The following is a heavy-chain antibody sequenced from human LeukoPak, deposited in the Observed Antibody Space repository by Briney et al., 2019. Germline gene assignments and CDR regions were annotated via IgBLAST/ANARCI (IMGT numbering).Heavy chain of an antibody. J-gene: IGHJ4*02. V-gene: IGHV3-66*01. CDR2: IYSGGGT. Sequence: PGGSLRLSCAVSGVTVSSSHMSWVGQAPGKGLEWVSAIYSGGGTYYADSVKGRFTLSRDNSKNTLYLQMNSLRAEDTAVYYCVRDASWGQGTLVTVSS. CDR3: VRDAS. CDR1: GVTVSSSH.